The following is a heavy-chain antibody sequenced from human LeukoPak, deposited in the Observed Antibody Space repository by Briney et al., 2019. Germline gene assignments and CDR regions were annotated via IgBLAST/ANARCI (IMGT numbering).Heavy chain of an antibody. CDR3: VRGAVGTGVWFDP. CDR1: GFTFSVYW. J-gene: IGHJ5*02. D-gene: IGHD1-26*01. Sequence: GGSLRLSCAASGFTFSVYWMPWFRQAPGKGLEWVSRINIGGATTNYADFVKGRFTISRDNAKNTLHLQMNSLRADDTAVYYCVRGAVGTGVWFDPWGQGTLVTVSS. CDR2: INIGGATT. V-gene: IGHV3-74*01.